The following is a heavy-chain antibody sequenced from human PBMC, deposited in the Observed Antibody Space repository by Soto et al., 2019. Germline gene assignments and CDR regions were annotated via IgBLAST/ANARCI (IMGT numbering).Heavy chain of an antibody. CDR2: IKSKTDGGTT. D-gene: IGHD3-3*01. V-gene: IGHV3-15*07. Sequence: PGGSLRLSCAASGFTFSNAWMNWVRQAPGKGLEWVGRIKSKTDGGTTDYAAPVKGRFTISRDDSKNTLYLQMNSLKTEDTAVYYCTTEVFAPRLRFLDPNAFDIWGQGTMVTVSS. CDR1: GFTFSNAW. J-gene: IGHJ3*02. CDR3: TTEVFAPRLRFLDPNAFDI.